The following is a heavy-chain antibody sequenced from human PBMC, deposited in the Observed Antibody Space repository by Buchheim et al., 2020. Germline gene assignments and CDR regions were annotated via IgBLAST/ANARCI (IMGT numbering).Heavy chain of an antibody. V-gene: IGHV3-48*02. D-gene: IGHD3-10*01. J-gene: IGHJ4*02. CDR2: ISSSSSTI. CDR3: ARDAPSVDVRLGKLYPSFDY. Sequence: EVQLVESGGGLVQPGGSLRLSCAASGFTFSSYCMNWVRQAPGKGLEWVSYISSSSSTIYYADSVKGRFPISRDNAKNSLYLQMNSLRDEDTAVYYCARDAPSVDVRLGKLYPSFDYWGQGT. CDR1: GFTFSSYC.